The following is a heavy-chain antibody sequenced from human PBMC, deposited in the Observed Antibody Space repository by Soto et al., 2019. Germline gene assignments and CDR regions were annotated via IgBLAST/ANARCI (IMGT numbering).Heavy chain of an antibody. Sequence: GGSLRLSCAASGFTFSSYSMNWVRQAPGKGLEWVSSISSSRSYIYYAHAVKGRFTISRDNAKNSLYLQMNSLRAEDTAVYYCARDHAPRDYIWGSYRYAVFDYWGQGTLVTVSS. J-gene: IGHJ4*02. CDR3: ARDHAPRDYIWGSYRYAVFDY. V-gene: IGHV3-21*01. CDR2: ISSSRSYI. D-gene: IGHD3-16*02. CDR1: GFTFSSYS.